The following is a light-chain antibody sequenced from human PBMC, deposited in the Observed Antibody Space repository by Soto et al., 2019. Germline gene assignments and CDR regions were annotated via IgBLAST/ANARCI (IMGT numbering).Light chain of an antibody. CDR1: SSNIGANYD. CDR2: GNN. Sequence: QSVLTQPPSVSGAPGQRVTLSCTGSSSNIGANYDVQWYQQLPGTAPRLLIYGNNNRPSGVPDRISGSKSGTSASLAITGLQAEDEGHYYCQSYDSSLSAVVFGGGTKLTVL. V-gene: IGLV1-40*01. CDR3: QSYDSSLSAVV. J-gene: IGLJ2*01.